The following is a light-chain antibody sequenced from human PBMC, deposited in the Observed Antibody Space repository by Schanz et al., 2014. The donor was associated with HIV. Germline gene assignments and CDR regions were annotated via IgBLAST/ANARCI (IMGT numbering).Light chain of an antibody. Sequence: ESVLTQSPGTLSLSPGERATLSCRTSQSISSSYLAWYQQKPGQAPRLLIYGASSRATGIPDRFSGSGSGTDFTLTISGLEPEDFAVYYCQQYGNSPRTFGQGTKVEI. CDR1: QSISSSY. J-gene: IGKJ1*01. CDR2: GAS. V-gene: IGKV3-20*01. CDR3: QQYGNSPRT.